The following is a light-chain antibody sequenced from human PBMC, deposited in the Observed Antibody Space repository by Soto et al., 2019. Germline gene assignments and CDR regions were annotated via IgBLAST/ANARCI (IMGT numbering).Light chain of an antibody. Sequence: SPATLSVSPGERATLSCRASQNVLSNLAWYQQKPGQAPRLLIYGASTRATGLPARFSGSGSGTQFTLTISSLQSEDFAVYYCQQYNNWPITFGQGTRLEIK. CDR1: QNVLSN. CDR3: QQYNNWPIT. V-gene: IGKV3-15*01. CDR2: GAS. J-gene: IGKJ5*01.